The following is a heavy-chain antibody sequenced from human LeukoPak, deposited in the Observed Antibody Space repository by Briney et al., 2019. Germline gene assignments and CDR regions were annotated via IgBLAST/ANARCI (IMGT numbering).Heavy chain of an antibody. CDR2: IYHSGST. CDR1: GGSISSSNW. J-gene: IGHJ4*02. D-gene: IGHD6-19*01. V-gene: IGHV4-4*02. Sequence: PSGTLSLTCAVSGGSISSSNWWSWVRQPPGKGLECIGEIYHSGSTNYNPSLKSRVTISVDKSKNQFSLKLSSVTAADTAVYYCARAVSYSSGWYWDYWGQGTLVTVSS. CDR3: ARAVSYSSGWYWDY.